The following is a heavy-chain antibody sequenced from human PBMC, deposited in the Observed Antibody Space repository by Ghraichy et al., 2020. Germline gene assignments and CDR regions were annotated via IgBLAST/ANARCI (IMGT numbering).Heavy chain of an antibody. V-gene: IGHV3-15*01. Sequence: GGSLRLSCAASGFTFSNAWMSWVRQAPGKGLEWVGRIKSKTDGGTTDYAAPVKGRFTISRDDSKNTLYLQMNSLKTEDTAVYYCTTPNYYDSSGYYYDRSYQFDIWGQGTMVTVSS. D-gene: IGHD3-22*01. J-gene: IGHJ3*02. CDR1: GFTFSNAW. CDR2: IKSKTDGGTT. CDR3: TTPNYYDSSGYYYDRSYQFDI.